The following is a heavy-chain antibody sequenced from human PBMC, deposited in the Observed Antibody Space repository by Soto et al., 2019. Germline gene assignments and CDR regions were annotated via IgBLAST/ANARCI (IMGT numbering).Heavy chain of an antibody. CDR2: IGAGGTI. J-gene: IGHJ5*02. V-gene: IGHV3-23*01. Sequence: GGSLRLSCVASGFTLSGYSMTWVRQPPGKGLEWVSIIGAGGTIHYADSVKGRFTISRDNSKNTLYLQMSSLRAEDTATYYCAKKVLVERGPDSFDLWGPGTLGTVSS. CDR1: GFTLSGYS. CDR3: AKKVLVERGPDSFDL. D-gene: IGHD2-15*01.